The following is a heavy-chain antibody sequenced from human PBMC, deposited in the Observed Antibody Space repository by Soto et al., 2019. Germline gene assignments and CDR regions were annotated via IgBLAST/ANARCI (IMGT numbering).Heavy chain of an antibody. CDR3: ARGGDGYYDSSGYQLPYHLAY. J-gene: IGHJ4*02. D-gene: IGHD3-22*01. V-gene: IGHV4-59*12. CDR1: GDSLNSYY. Sequence: SETLSLTCTVSGDSLNSYYWSWIRQPPGKGLEWIGYIYHSGSTNYNPSLKSRVTISVDRSKNQFSLKLSSVTAADTAVYYCARGGDGYYDSSGYQLPYHLAYWGQGTLVTVSS. CDR2: IYHSGST.